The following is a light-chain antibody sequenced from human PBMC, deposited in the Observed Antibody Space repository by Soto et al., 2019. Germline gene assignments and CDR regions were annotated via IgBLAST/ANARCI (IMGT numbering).Light chain of an antibody. Sequence: QSVLTQPPSMSGAPGQRVTISCTGSSSNIGAGYDVHWYQQLPGTPPKLLIYLNNDRPSGVPDRFSGSKSGTSASLAITVLRADDEAVYYCQSSDNSLPGLVIFGGGTKVTVL. J-gene: IGLJ2*01. CDR1: SSNIGAGYD. CDR2: LNN. CDR3: QSSDNSLPGLVI. V-gene: IGLV1-40*01.